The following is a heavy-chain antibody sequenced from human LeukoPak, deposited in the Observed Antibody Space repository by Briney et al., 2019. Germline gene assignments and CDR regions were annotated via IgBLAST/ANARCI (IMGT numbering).Heavy chain of an antibody. V-gene: IGHV4-59*01. CDR3: ARFDRDVYNLDY. D-gene: IGHD5-24*01. CDR2: IYYTGST. Sequence: PSETLSLTCTVSGGSISGYYWTWIRQPPGKGLEWIGYIYYTGSTNYNPSLKSRVTISVDTSKNQFSLNLSSVTAADTALYYCARFDRDVYNLDYWGQGTLVTVSS. CDR1: GGSISGYY. J-gene: IGHJ4*02.